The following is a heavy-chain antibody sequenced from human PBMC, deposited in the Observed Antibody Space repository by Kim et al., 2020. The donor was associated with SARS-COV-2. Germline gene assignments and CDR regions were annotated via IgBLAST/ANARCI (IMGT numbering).Heavy chain of an antibody. Sequence: LSLTCAASGFTFSSYSMNWVRQAPGKGLEWVSSISSSSSYIYYADSVKGRFTISRDNAKNSLYLQMNSLRAEDTAVYYCARELWLTNHVDTAMDYYYYGMDVWGQGTTVTVSS. CDR1: GFTFSSYS. V-gene: IGHV3-21*01. J-gene: IGHJ6*02. D-gene: IGHD5-18*01. CDR3: ARELWLTNHVDTAMDYYYYGMDV. CDR2: ISSSSSYI.